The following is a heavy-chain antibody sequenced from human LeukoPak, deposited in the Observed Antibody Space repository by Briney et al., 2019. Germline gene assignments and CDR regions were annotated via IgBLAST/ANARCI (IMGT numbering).Heavy chain of an antibody. CDR3: TRRSDSGTYYDY. CDR2: INSDVSIT. CDR1: GFTFRSYS. J-gene: IGHJ4*02. V-gene: IGHV3-74*03. D-gene: IGHD1-26*01. Sequence: PGGSLRLSCAASGFTFRSYSTHWVRQAPGKGLEWVSRINSDVSITTYADSVKGRFTVSRDNAKNTLFLQMNSLRAEDTAVYYCTRRSDSGTYYDYWGQGTLVTASS.